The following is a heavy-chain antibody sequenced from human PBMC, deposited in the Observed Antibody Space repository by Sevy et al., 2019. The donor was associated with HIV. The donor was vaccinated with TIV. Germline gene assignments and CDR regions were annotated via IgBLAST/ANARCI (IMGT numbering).Heavy chain of an antibody. Sequence: ASVKVSCKASGYIFTDYYIHWVRQAPGQGLEWMAWINSDSGVTNYAQIFQGEVTVTRDTSLSTAYLELTRLKSNDTAIYYCARLTTQPTSDLYGMDVWGQGTTVTVSS. D-gene: IGHD4-17*01. CDR2: INSDSGVT. CDR3: ARLTTQPTSDLYGMDV. V-gene: IGHV1-2*02. J-gene: IGHJ6*02. CDR1: GYIFTDYY.